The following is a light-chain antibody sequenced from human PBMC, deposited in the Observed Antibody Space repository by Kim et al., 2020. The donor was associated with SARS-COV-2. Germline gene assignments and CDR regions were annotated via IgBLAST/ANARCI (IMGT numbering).Light chain of an antibody. CDR2: NDS. Sequence: SVSPGHTASLTCSGDRLGDKDASWYQQKPGHSPVLVIYNDSRRPSGIPERFSGSNSGNTATLTISGTQAIDEADYYCQAWDNNNGVFGGGTQLTVL. V-gene: IGLV3-1*01. CDR1: RLGDKD. CDR3: QAWDNNNGV. J-gene: IGLJ3*02.